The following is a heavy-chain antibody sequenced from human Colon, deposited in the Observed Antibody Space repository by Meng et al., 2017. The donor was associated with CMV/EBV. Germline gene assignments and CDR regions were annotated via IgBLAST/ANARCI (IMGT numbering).Heavy chain of an antibody. J-gene: IGHJ4*02. CDR3: ARVPGAAAGTPSDY. Sequence: ASVKVSCQASGYTFTSYGINWVRQVPGQGLEWMGWISAYNGHTNYAQKLKGRVTMTTDTSISTAYMELSRLRSDDTAVYYGARVPGAAAGTPSDYWGQGTLVTVSS. D-gene: IGHD6-13*01. V-gene: IGHV1-18*01. CDR2: ISAYNGHT. CDR1: GYTFTSYG.